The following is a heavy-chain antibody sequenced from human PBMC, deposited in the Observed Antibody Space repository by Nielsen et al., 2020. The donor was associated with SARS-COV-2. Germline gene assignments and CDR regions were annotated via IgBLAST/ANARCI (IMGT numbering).Heavy chain of an antibody. CDR3: ARGSGGAYYYGSGRRNWFDP. J-gene: IGHJ5*02. CDR2: IYYSGST. Sequence: GSLRLSCTVSGGSISSYYWSWIRQPPGKGLEWIGYIYYSGSTNYNPSLKSRVTISVDTSKNQFSLKLSSVTAADTAVYYCARGSGGAYYYGSGRRNWFDPWGQGTLVTVSS. V-gene: IGHV4-59*12. D-gene: IGHD3-10*01. CDR1: GGSISSYY.